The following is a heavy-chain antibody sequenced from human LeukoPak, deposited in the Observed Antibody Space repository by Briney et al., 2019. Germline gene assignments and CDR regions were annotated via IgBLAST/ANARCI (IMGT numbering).Heavy chain of an antibody. CDR1: GFTFNRNA. D-gene: IGHD6-19*01. V-gene: IGHV3-23*01. Sequence: PGGSLRLSCAASGFTFNRNAISWVRQAPGKGLEWVSTIGGSGDNTFYADSVKVRFTIPRYNSKNMVHLQMNSLTGEDTALYYCVRRGDASSGWGDHDFWGQGALVTVSS. CDR2: IGGSGDNT. J-gene: IGHJ4*02. CDR3: VRRGDASSGWGDHDF.